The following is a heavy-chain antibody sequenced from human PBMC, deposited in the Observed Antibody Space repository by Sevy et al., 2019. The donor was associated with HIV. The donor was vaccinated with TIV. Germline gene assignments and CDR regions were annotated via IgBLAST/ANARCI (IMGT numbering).Heavy chain of an antibody. Sequence: GGSLRLSCAASGFTFSSHYMSWVRQAPGKGLEWVANIKQDGSDKFYVESVKGRFTISRDNAKNSLYLQLSSLRAEDTAMYFCAREVLYYYDSERHYDDAFDMWGPGTMVTVSS. CDR2: IKQDGSDK. CDR3: AREVLYYYDSERHYDDAFDM. V-gene: IGHV3-7*01. CDR1: GFTFSSHY. J-gene: IGHJ3*02. D-gene: IGHD3-22*01.